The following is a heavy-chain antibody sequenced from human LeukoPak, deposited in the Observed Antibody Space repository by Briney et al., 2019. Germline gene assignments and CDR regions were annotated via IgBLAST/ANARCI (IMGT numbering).Heavy chain of an antibody. CDR1: GGSISSSSYY. V-gene: IGHV4-39*07. Sequence: SETLSLTCTVSGGSISSSSYYWGWIRQPSGKGLEWIGSIYYSGSTYYNPSLKSRVTISVDTSKNQFSLKLSSVTAADTAVYYCARPLGYCSSTSCSNWFDPWGQGTLVTASS. CDR2: IYYSGST. J-gene: IGHJ5*02. CDR3: ARPLGYCSSTSCSNWFDP. D-gene: IGHD2-2*01.